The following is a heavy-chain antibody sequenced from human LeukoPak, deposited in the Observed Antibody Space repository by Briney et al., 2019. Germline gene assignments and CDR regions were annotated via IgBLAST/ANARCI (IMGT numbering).Heavy chain of an antibody. J-gene: IGHJ3*02. CDR3: ARVKSFWRDAFDI. CDR1: GGSISSYY. V-gene: IGHV4-4*07. D-gene: IGHD1-1*01. CDR2: IYTSGST. Sequence: SETLSLTCTVSGGSISSYYRSWIRQPAGKGLEWIGRIYTSGSTNYNPSLKSRVTMSVDTSKNQFSLKLSSVTAADTAVYYCARVKSFWRDAFDIWGQGTMVTVSS.